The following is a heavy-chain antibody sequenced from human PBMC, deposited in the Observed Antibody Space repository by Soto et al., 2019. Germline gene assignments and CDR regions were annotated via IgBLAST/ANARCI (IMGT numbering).Heavy chain of an antibody. D-gene: IGHD3-3*01. CDR1: GFTFSSYA. J-gene: IGHJ6*02. Sequence: PGGSLRLSCAASGFTFSSYAMHWVRQAPGKGLEREADISYDGSNKYYADSVKGRFTIPRDNSKNTLYLQMNSLRAEDTAVYYCARGWSYYDFWSGFYYYYGMDVWGQGTTVTVSS. CDR3: ARGWSYYDFWSGFYYYYGMDV. CDR2: ISYDGSNK. V-gene: IGHV3-30-3*01.